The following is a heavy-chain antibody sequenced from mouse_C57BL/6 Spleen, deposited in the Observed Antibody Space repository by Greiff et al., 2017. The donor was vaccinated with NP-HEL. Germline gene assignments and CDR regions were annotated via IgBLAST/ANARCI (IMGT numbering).Heavy chain of an antibody. CDR2: IDPENGDT. CDR3: TTYYSNYVNHAMDY. Sequence: EVKLQESGAELVRPGASVKLSCTASGFNIKDDYMHWVKQRPEQGLEWIGWIDPENGDTEYASKFQGKATITADTSSNTAYLQLSSLTSEDTAVYYCTTYYSNYVNHAMDYWGQGTSVTVSS. J-gene: IGHJ4*01. CDR1: GFNIKDDY. D-gene: IGHD2-5*01. V-gene: IGHV14-4*01.